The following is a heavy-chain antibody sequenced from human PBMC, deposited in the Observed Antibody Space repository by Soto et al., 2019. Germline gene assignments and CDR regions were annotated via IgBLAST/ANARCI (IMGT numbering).Heavy chain of an antibody. J-gene: IGHJ3*02. D-gene: IGHD5-18*01. CDR1: GFTVSSNY. V-gene: IGHV3-66*01. CDR2: IYSGGST. CDR3: ARAVDTAMGDGAFDI. Sequence: GGSLRLSCAASGFTVSSNYMSWVRQAPGKGLEWVSVIYSGGSTYYADSVKGRFTISRDNSKNTLYLQMNSLRAEDTAVYYCARAVDTAMGDGAFDIWGQGTMVTVSS.